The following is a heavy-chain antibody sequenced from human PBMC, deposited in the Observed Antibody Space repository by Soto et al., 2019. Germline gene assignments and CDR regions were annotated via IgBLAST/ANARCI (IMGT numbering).Heavy chain of an antibody. V-gene: IGHV1-18*01. CDR1: GYTFTSYG. CDR3: ARDRGAIAAAGRNDAFDI. D-gene: IGHD6-13*01. J-gene: IGHJ3*02. Sequence: ASVKVSCKASGYTFTSYGISWVRQAPGQGLEWMGWISAYNGNTNYVQKLQGRVTMTTDTSTSTAYMELRSLRSDDTAVYYCARDRGAIAAAGRNDAFDIWGQGTMVTVSS. CDR2: ISAYNGNT.